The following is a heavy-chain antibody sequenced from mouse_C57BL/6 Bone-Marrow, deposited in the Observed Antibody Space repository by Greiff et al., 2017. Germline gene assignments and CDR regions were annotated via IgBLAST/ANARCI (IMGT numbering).Heavy chain of an antibody. CDR3: ARSLYYGSSFSPFAY. J-gene: IGHJ3*01. V-gene: IGHV1-64*01. Sequence: VQLQQPGAELVKPGASVKLSCKASGYTFTSYWMHWVKQRPGQGLEWIGMIHPNSGSTNYNEKFKSKDTLTVDKSSSTAYMQLSSLTSEDSAVYYCARSLYYGSSFSPFAYWGQGTLVTVSA. D-gene: IGHD1-1*01. CDR1: GYTFTSYW. CDR2: IHPNSGST.